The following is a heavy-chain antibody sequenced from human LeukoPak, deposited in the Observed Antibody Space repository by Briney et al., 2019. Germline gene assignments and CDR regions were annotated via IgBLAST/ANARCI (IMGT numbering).Heavy chain of an antibody. D-gene: IGHD2-2*02. J-gene: IGHJ3*02. CDR3: ARRVVPAAIRAFDI. CDR2: INHSGST. V-gene: IGHV4-34*01. Sequence: SETLSLTCAVYGGSFSGYYWSWIRQPPGKGLEWIGEINHSGSTNYNPSPKTPVTISVDPSKNQFSLKLSSVTAADTAVYPCARRVVPAAIRAFDIWGQGTMVTVSS. CDR1: GGSFSGYY.